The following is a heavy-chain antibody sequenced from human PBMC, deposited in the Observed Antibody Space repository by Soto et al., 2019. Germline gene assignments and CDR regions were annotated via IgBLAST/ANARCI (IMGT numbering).Heavy chain of an antibody. D-gene: IGHD2-15*01. CDR1: GGSLSTNP. CDR2: TGSGTGPG. V-gene: IGHV1-69*06. J-gene: IGHJ4*02. Sequence: SGKVSCKASGGSLSTNPISWVRQAPGQGLEWMGGTGSGTGPGNHAQKFQGRLTVTADKSTSTVYMELTNLSSEDTAVYYCARRDSGGFYRFFDSWGQGTLVTVSS. CDR3: ARRDSGGFYRFFDS.